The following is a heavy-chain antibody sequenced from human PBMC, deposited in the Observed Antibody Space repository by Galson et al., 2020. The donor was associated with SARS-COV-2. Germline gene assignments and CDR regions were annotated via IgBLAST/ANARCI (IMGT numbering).Heavy chain of an antibody. Sequence: SETLSLTCVVSGGSINTVGYSWTWIRQTPGKGLEWIAYIHHTGEAYYSPTLQNRVTISIDGSKNEFYLKLRSVTASDTALYYCGRNYDWRGVDVWGQGATVTVSS. D-gene: IGHD3-3*01. CDR2: IHHTGEA. J-gene: IGHJ6*02. V-gene: IGHV4-30-2*01. CDR3: GRNYDWRGVDV. CDR1: GGSINTVGYS.